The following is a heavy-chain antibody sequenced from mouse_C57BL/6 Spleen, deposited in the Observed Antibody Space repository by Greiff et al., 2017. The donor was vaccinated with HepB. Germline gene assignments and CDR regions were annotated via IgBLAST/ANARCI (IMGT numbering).Heavy chain of an antibody. CDR2: INPNNGGT. CDR3: AREGIYYDYDRFAY. Sequence: EVQLQQSGPELVKPGASVKISCKASGYTFTDYYMNWVKQSHGKSLEWIGDINPNNGGTSYNQKFKGKATLTVDKSSSTAYMELRSLTSEDSAVYYCAREGIYYDYDRFAYWGQGTLGTVSA. CDR1: GYTFTDYY. V-gene: IGHV1-26*01. D-gene: IGHD2-4*01. J-gene: IGHJ3*01.